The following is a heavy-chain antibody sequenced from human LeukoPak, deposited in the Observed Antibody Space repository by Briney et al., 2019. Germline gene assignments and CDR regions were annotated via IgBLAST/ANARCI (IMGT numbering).Heavy chain of an antibody. Sequence: ASVKVSCKASGYTFTSYDINWVRQATGQGLEWMGWMNPNSGNTGYAQKFQGRVTITRNTSISTAYMELSSLRSEDTAVYYCARARDDDILTGPDYWGQGTLVTVSS. CDR1: GYTFTSYD. J-gene: IGHJ4*02. CDR3: ARARDDDILTGPDY. CDR2: MNPNSGNT. V-gene: IGHV1-8*03. D-gene: IGHD3-9*01.